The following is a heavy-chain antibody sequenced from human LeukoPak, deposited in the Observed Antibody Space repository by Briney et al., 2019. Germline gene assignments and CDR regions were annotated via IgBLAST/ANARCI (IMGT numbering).Heavy chain of an antibody. Sequence: AGGSLRPSSAASGFTVSSNYMSWDRQAPGKGLGWVSIIYSGGSTYYADSVKGRFTISRDNSKNTLYLQMNSLRAEDTAVYFCARGEGSGWFSRKWFDPWGQGTLVTVSS. CDR3: ARGEGSGWFSRKWFDP. D-gene: IGHD6-19*01. CDR1: GFTVSSNY. CDR2: IYSGGST. V-gene: IGHV3-66*01. J-gene: IGHJ5*02.